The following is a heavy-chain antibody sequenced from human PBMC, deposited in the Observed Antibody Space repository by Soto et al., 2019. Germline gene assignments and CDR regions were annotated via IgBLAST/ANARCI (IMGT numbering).Heavy chain of an antibody. J-gene: IGHJ6*02. Sequence: GGSLRLSCAASGFTFSNYWMSWVRQAPGKGLEWVANIKQDGSEKYYVDSVKGRFTISRDNAKKSLYLKMNSLRAEDTAVYYCARDYSYDSSGYYYGRDVWGQGTTVTVSS. D-gene: IGHD3-22*01. CDR1: GFTFSNYW. CDR3: ARDYSYDSSGYYYGRDV. V-gene: IGHV3-7*01. CDR2: IKQDGSEK.